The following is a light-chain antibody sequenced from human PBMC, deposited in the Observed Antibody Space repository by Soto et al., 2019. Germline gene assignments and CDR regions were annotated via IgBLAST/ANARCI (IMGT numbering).Light chain of an antibody. CDR2: DVS. CDR1: SSDVGGYNY. J-gene: IGLJ2*01. Sequence: QSALTQPASGSGSPGQAITISCTGTSSDVGGYNYVSWYQQHPGKAPKLMIYDVSNRPSGVSNRFSGSKSGNTDSLTISGLQAEDEADYYCSSYTSSSTVVFGGGTKLTVL. CDR3: SSYTSSSTVV. V-gene: IGLV2-14*01.